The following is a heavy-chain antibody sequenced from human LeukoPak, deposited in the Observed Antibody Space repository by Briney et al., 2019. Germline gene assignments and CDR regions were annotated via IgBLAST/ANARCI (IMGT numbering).Heavy chain of an antibody. CDR3: ARDQGRGYYYDSSGYSPGDAFGI. CDR2: IYHSGST. Sequence: PSGTLSLTCVVSGGSISSSNWWSWVRQPPGKGLEWIGEIYHSGSTNYNPSLKSRVTISVDTSKNQFSLKLSSVTAADTAVYYCARDQGRGYYYDSSGYSPGDAFGIWGQGTMVTVSS. V-gene: IGHV4-4*02. CDR1: GGSISSSNW. J-gene: IGHJ3*02. D-gene: IGHD3-22*01.